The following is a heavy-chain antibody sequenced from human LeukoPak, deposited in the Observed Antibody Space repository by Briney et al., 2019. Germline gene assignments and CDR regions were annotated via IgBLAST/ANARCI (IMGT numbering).Heavy chain of an antibody. Sequence: GASVKVSCKASGYTFTGYYIHWVRQAPGQGLEWMGWINPKSGGTNYAQNFQGRVTMTRDTSTSTIYMELSSLRSEDTAIYYCARIRDGYNDAYDIWGQGTVVTVPS. V-gene: IGHV1-2*02. CDR1: GYTFTGYY. CDR3: ARIRDGYNDAYDI. J-gene: IGHJ3*02. CDR2: INPKSGGT. D-gene: IGHD5-24*01.